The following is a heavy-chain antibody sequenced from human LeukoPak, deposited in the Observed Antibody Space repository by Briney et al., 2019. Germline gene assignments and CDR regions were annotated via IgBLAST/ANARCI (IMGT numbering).Heavy chain of an antibody. V-gene: IGHV4-30-4*01. D-gene: IGHD3-10*01. CDR2: IYYSGST. J-gene: IGHJ4*02. CDR1: GGSISSGDYY. Sequence: PSQTLSLTCTVSGGSISSGDYYWSWIRQPPGKGLEWIGYIYYSGSTYYNPSLKSRVTISVDTSKNQFSLKPSSVTAADTAVYYCARTYYGSGSYYSHWGQGTLVTVSS. CDR3: ARTYYGSGSYYSH.